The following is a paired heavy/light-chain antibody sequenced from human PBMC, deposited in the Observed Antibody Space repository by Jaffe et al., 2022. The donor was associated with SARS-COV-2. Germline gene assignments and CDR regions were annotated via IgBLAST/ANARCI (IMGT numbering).Light chain of an antibody. V-gene: IGKV3-15*01. Sequence: EIVMTQSPATLSVSPGERATLSCRASQSVSSNLAWYQQKPGQAPRLLIYGASTRATGIPARFSGSGSGTEFTLTISSLQSEDFAVYYCQQYNNWPQGTFGQGTKLEIK. J-gene: IGKJ2*01. CDR3: QQYNNWPQGT. CDR2: GAS. CDR1: QSVSSN.
Heavy chain of an antibody. J-gene: IGHJ5*02. D-gene: IGHD2-2*02. V-gene: IGHV4-61*02. CDR3: ARGVEGTYCSSTSCYTGGANWFDP. Sequence: QVQLQESGPGLVKPSQTLSLTCTVSGGSISSGSYYWSWIRQPAGKGLEWIGRIYTSGSTNYNPSLKSRVTISVDTSKNQFSLKLSSVTAADTAVYYCARGVEGTYCSSTSCYTGGANWFDPWGQGTLVTVSS. CDR1: GGSISSGSYY. CDR2: IYTSGST.